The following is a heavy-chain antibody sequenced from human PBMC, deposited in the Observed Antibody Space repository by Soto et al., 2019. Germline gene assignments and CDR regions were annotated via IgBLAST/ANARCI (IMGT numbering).Heavy chain of an antibody. J-gene: IGHJ6*02. Sequence: GGSLRLSCAASGFTFSDYYMSWIRQAPGKGLEWVSYISSSSSYTNYADSVKGRFTISRDNAKNSLYLQMNSLRAEDTAVYYCARVHYFSSPRCYSGYYCYGKDFWGQGTRVTVSS. D-gene: IGHD2-2*01. V-gene: IGHV3-11*05. CDR3: ARVHYFSSPRCYSGYYCYGKDF. CDR1: GFTFSDYY. CDR2: ISSSSSYT.